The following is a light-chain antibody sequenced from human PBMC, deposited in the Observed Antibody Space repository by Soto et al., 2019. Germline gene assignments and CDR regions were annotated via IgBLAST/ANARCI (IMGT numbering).Light chain of an antibody. J-gene: IGKJ5*01. CDR2: GAS. CDR3: QQYGNSPRT. V-gene: IGKV3-20*01. Sequence: EILLTQSPGTLSLSPRERATLSCGASQSVRSNYLACYQQKTGQAPRLLIYGASSRATGIPDRFSGSGSGTDFTLTISRLETEDFAVYFCQQYGNSPRTFGPGTRLEI. CDR1: QSVRSNY.